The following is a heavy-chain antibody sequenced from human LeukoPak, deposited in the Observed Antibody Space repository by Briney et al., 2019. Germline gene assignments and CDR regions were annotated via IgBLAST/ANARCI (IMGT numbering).Heavy chain of an antibody. V-gene: IGHV3-23*01. J-gene: IGHJ4*02. CDR3: VKGALFHFDY. D-gene: IGHD2-21*01. Sequence: GGSLRLSCAASGFTFSSYGVSWVRQAPGKGLEWVSGISGSGHRTYYADSVKGRFTISKDNSKNTLYVQMNSLRVEDTAVYYCVKGALFHFDYWGQGMLVTVSS. CDR1: GFTFSSYG. CDR2: ISGSGHRT.